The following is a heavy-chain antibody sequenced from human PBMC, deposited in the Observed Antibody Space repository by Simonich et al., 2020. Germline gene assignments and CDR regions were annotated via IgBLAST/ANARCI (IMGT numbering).Heavy chain of an antibody. V-gene: IGHV1-18*01. Sequence: QVQLVQSGAEVKKPGASVKVSCKASGYTFTSYGISWERQTPGQGLEWMGMVSAFNGNTKYAQKLQGRVTMNSDTTTGTADRELRSLRSDKPAVYYCARASRGTWWYYYFDYWGQGTLVTVSS. CDR3: ARASRGTWWYYYFDY. J-gene: IGHJ4*02. CDR2: VSAFNGNT. CDR1: GYTFTSYG. D-gene: IGHD2-15*01.